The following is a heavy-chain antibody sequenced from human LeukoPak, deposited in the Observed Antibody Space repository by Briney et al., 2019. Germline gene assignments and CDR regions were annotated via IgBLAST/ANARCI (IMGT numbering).Heavy chain of an antibody. D-gene: IGHD3-9*01. CDR3: ARDVGTTGWHTFDY. V-gene: IGHV6-1*01. CDR1: GDSVSSNNGA. Sequence: SQTLSLTCAISGDSVSSNNGAWNWIRQSPSRGLEWLGRTYYRSKWYNDYAESLISRITISPVTSRNQFSLQLYSVTPEDTAVYYCARDVGTTGWHTFDYWGQGTLVTVSS. CDR2: TYYRSKWYN. J-gene: IGHJ4*02.